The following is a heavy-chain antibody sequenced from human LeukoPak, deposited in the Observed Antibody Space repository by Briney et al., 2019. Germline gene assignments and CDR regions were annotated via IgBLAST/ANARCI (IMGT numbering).Heavy chain of an antibody. D-gene: IGHD6-13*01. Sequence: GGSLRLSCAASGFTFCSHAMSWVRQAPGKGLEWVSAITSGSGSNVYYTDSLKGRFTISRDNSKNLLYLHMNSLRAEDTAVYYCARHGSWSFDYWGQGTLLTVSA. CDR2: ITSGSGSNV. CDR3: ARHGSWSFDY. J-gene: IGHJ4*02. CDR1: GFTFCSHA. V-gene: IGHV3-23*01.